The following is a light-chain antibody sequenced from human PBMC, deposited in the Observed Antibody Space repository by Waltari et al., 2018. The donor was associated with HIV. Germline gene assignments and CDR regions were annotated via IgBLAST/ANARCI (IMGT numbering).Light chain of an antibody. CDR2: EVS. CDR3: CSYAGSSTFAV. V-gene: IGLV2-23*02. CDR1: SSDVGSYNL. J-gene: IGLJ2*01. Sequence: QSALTQPASVSGSPGQSITISCTGTSSDVGSYNLFSWYQQPPGKAPKLMIYEVSKRPSGVSNRFSGSKSGNTASLTISGLQAEDEADYYCCSYAGSSTFAVFGGGTKLTVL.